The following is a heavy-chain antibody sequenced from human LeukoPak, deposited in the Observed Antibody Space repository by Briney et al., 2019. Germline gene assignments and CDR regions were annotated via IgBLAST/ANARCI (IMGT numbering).Heavy chain of an antibody. D-gene: IGHD3-10*01. J-gene: IGHJ6*02. CDR2: ISYDGSNK. V-gene: IGHV3-30*18. CDR3: AKWGHITMVREYYYGMDV. CDR1: GFTFSSYG. Sequence: GGSLRLSCAASGFTFSSYGMHWVRQAPGKGLEWVAVISYDGSNKYYADSVKGRFTISRDNSKNTLYLQMNSLRAEDTAVYYCAKWGHITMVREYYYGMDVWGQGTTVTVSS.